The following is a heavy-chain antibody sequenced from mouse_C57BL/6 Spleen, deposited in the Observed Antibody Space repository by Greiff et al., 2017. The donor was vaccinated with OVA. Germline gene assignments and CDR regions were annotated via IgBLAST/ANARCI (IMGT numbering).Heavy chain of an antibody. CDR1: GYTFTDYY. CDR2: INPNNGGT. J-gene: IGHJ2*01. Sequence: DVKLQESGPELVKPGASVKISCKASGYTFTDYYMNWVKQSHGKSLEWIGDINPNNGGTSYNQKFKGKATLTVDKSSSTAYMELRSLTSEDSAVYYCARGDSNYFDYWGQGTTLTVSS. V-gene: IGHV1-26*01. CDR3: ARGDSNYFDY. D-gene: IGHD2-5*01.